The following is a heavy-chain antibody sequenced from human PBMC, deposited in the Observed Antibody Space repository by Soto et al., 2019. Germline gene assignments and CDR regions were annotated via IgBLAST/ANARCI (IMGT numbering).Heavy chain of an antibody. CDR1: GDSINGYS. CDR2: IYNSGST. V-gene: IGHV4-59*01. CDR3: AGDYGSGSYRFDY. D-gene: IGHD3-10*01. Sequence: PSETLSLTCTVSGDSINGYSWSWIRQPPWKGLEWIGYIYNSGSTTYNPSLKSRLTMSIDTSEKQFSLKLSSVTAADTAVYYCAGDYGSGSYRFDYWGQGALVTSPQ. J-gene: IGHJ4*02.